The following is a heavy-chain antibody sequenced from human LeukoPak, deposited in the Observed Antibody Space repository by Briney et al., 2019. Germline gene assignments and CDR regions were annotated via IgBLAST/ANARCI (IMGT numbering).Heavy chain of an antibody. D-gene: IGHD3-3*01. CDR1: GYTFTNFD. Sequence: ASVMVSCKASGYTFTNFDINRVRQATGQGLEWMGRMSPNNGKTDYAQKFQGRVTITRDTSINTVYMELSSLRSDDTAVYYCARGFVDYWSGYYRRDWFDPWGQGTLVTVSS. J-gene: IGHJ5*02. CDR3: ARGFVDYWSGYYRRDWFDP. V-gene: IGHV1-8*03. CDR2: MSPNNGKT.